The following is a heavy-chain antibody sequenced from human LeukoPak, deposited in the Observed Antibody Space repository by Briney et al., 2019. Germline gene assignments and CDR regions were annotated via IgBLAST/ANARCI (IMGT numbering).Heavy chain of an antibody. CDR2: IIPIFGTA. J-gene: IGHJ4*02. Sequence: SVKVSCKASGGTFSSYAISWVRQAPGQGLEWMGGIIPIFGTANYAQKFQGRVTITADESTSTAYMELSSLRSEDTAVYYCARAPPSYDQTLYYFDYWGQGTLVTVSS. CDR1: GGTFSSYA. CDR3: ARAPPSYDQTLYYFDY. V-gene: IGHV1-69*13. D-gene: IGHD2/OR15-2a*01.